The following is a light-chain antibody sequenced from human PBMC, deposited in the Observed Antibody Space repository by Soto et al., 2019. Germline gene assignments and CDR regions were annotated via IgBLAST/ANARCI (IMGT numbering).Light chain of an antibody. CDR3: QVWDSSSDHYV. J-gene: IGLJ1*01. CDR2: DDS. Sequence: SSELTHPPSVSVAPGQTARITCGGNNLGRKSVHWYQQKPGQAPVLVVHDDSDRPSGIPDRFSGSNSGNPATLTISRVEAGDEADYSCQVWDSSSDHYVFXTGTKGTVL. V-gene: IGLV3-21*02. CDR1: NLGRKS.